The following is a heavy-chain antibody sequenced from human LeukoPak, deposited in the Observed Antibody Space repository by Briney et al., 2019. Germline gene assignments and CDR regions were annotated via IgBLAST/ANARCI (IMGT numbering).Heavy chain of an antibody. V-gene: IGHV1-2*02. CDR3: AKGYCTTTSCFSFDY. Sequence: EASVKVSCKASEYTFTAFYMHWVRQAPGQGLEWMGWINPSSGATNYAQKFQGRVTMTRDTSISTAYMELSRLRSDDTAMYFCAKGYCTTTSCFSFDYWGQGSLVTVSS. J-gene: IGHJ4*02. CDR1: EYTFTAFY. D-gene: IGHD2-2*01. CDR2: INPSSGAT.